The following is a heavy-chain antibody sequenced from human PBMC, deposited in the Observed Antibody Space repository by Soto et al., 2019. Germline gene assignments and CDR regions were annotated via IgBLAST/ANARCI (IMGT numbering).Heavy chain of an antibody. Sequence: VESGGGLVQPGGSLTLSCVVSGSTIDDYAMHWVRQVPGQGLEWVSGIFWVGGGTGYADSVKGRFTISRDRARSSLSLQMSSLRIEDTAVYYCGKDLSRGGLESWGQGTRVTVSS. V-gene: IGHV3-9*01. D-gene: IGHD3-16*01. CDR1: GSTIDDYA. CDR2: IFWVGGGT. CDR3: GKDLSRGGLES. J-gene: IGHJ4*02.